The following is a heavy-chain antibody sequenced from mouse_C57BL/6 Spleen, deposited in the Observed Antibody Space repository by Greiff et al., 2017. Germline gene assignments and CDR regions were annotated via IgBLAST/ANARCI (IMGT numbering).Heavy chain of an antibody. CDR3: ARRDYSNPWFAY. D-gene: IGHD2-5*01. Sequence: VQLQQPGTELVKPGASVKLSCKASGYTFTSYWMHWVKQRPGQGLEWIGNINPSNGGTNYNEMFKSTATLTVSKSSSTAYMQLSSLTSVDSAVYYGARRDYSNPWFAYWGQGTLVTVSA. V-gene: IGHV1-53*01. CDR1: GYTFTSYW. CDR2: INPSNGGT. J-gene: IGHJ3*01.